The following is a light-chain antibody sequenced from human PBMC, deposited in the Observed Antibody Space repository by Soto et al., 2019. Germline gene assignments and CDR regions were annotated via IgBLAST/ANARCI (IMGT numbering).Light chain of an antibody. CDR1: QSVYSTY. J-gene: IGKJ2*01. CDR2: GAS. CDR3: LQYGSSPAT. V-gene: IGKV3-20*01. Sequence: EIVLTQSPGTLSLSPGERATLSCRASQSVYSTYLAWYRQKPGQAPRLLIYGASSRTTGTPDRFSGGGSGTDFTLTPSRREPADFAVYYCLQYGSSPATFGQGTKLEIK.